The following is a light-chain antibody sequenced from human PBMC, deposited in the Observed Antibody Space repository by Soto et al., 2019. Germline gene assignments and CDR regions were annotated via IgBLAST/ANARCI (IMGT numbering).Light chain of an antibody. CDR2: DAS. Sequence: EIVFTQSPATLSLSPGERATLSCRASQSVSSYLAWYQQKPGQAPRLLIYDASNRATGIPARFSGSGSGTDFTLTISSLEPEDFAVYFCQQRSTWPPWTFGQGTKLDI. V-gene: IGKV3-11*01. J-gene: IGKJ1*01. CDR3: QQRSTWPPWT. CDR1: QSVSSY.